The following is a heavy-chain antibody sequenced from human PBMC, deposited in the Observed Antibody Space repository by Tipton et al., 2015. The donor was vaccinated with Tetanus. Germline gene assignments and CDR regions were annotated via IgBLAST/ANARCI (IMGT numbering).Heavy chain of an antibody. Sequence: SLRLSCAGSGFLISSYAMNWVRRVPGEGLEWVSGVSASGNTNYADSVDGRFTISRDNAKNTMYLQMNSLRAEDTATYYCAKLKSRGDSSAIEHWGQGTLVTVSS. J-gene: IGHJ4*02. CDR1: GFLISSYA. CDR2: VSASGNT. V-gene: IGHV3-23*01. D-gene: IGHD2-21*02. CDR3: AKLKSRGDSSAIEH.